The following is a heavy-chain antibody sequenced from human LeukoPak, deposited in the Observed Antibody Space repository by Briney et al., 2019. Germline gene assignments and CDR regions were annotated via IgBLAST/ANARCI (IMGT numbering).Heavy chain of an antibody. Sequence: GGSLRLSCAVAGFAVSSNYMTWVRQAPGKGLEWVSVIYSGGSIYYADSVKGRFTISRDISKNTVDLQLNSLRAEDTAVYYCASGKETSMAQGYWGQGTLVTVSS. CDR3: ASGKETSMAQGY. J-gene: IGHJ4*02. D-gene: IGHD5-18*01. CDR1: GFAVSSNY. CDR2: IYSGGSI. V-gene: IGHV3-53*01.